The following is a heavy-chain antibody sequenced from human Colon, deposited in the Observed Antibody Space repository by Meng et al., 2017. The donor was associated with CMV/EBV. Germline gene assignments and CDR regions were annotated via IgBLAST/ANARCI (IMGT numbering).Heavy chain of an antibody. Sequence: GESLKISCAASAFTFSSYSMNWVRQAPGKGLEWVSSISSSSSYIYYADSVKGRFTISRDNAKNSLYLQMNSLRAEDTAVYYCARDGFAAAFFEYWGQGTLVTVSS. V-gene: IGHV3-21*03. CDR2: ISSSSSYI. D-gene: IGHD2-2*01. CDR3: ARDGFAAAFFEY. J-gene: IGHJ4*02. CDR1: AFTFSSYS.